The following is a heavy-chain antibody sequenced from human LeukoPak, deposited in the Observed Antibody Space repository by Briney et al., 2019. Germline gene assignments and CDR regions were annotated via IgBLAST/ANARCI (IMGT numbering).Heavy chain of an antibody. CDR2: IYDSGTT. V-gene: IGHV3-53*01. CDR3: AGRRSSGWYAY. D-gene: IGHD6-19*01. Sequence: GRSLRLSCATSGFTVSSNYMSWVRQAPGKGLEWVSVIYDSGTTYYADSVKGRLLIFRDTSKNTVDLQMNSLRVEDTAVYYCAGRRSSGWYAYWGQGTLVTVSS. CDR1: GFTVSSNY. J-gene: IGHJ4*02.